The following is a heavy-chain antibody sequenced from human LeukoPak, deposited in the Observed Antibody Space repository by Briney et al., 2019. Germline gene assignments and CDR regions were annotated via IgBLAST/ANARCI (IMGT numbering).Heavy chain of an antibody. D-gene: IGHD6-6*01. J-gene: IGHJ6*03. CDR1: GGSISSYY. Sequence: SETLSLTCTVSGGSISSYYWSWIRQPPGKGLEWIGYIYYSGSTNYNPSLKSRVTISVDTSKNQFSLKLSSVTAADTAVYYCARAESSSSGYYYYVDVWGKGTTVTVSS. V-gene: IGHV4-59*01. CDR3: ARAESSSSGYYYYVDV. CDR2: IYYSGST.